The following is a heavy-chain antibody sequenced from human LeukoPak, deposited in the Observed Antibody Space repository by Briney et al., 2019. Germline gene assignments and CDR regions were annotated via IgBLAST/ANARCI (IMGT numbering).Heavy chain of an antibody. V-gene: IGHV1-69*13. D-gene: IGHD6-6*01. CDR2: IMLMIGTT. CDR1: GGTFSTYG. Sequence: SVKVSCKASGGTFSTYGVSWVRQAPGQGLEWMGGIMLMIGTTNYAQKFQGRVTITADESTSTASMELSGLRSEDTAVYYCARGLVAARSLYNWFDPWGQGTLVTVSS. CDR3: ARGLVAARSLYNWFDP. J-gene: IGHJ5*02.